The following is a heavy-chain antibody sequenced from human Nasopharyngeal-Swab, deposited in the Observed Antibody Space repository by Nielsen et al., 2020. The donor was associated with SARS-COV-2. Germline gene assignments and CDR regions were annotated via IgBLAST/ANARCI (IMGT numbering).Heavy chain of an antibody. D-gene: IGHD3-3*01. CDR1: GFTFSSYW. V-gene: IGHV3-74*01. CDR3: ARGYYDFWSGYAGFDP. CDR2: INSDGSST. J-gene: IGHJ5*02. Sequence: GASLEISCAASGFTFSSYWMHWVRQAPGQGLAWVSRINSDGSSTSYADSVKGRFTISRDNAKNTLYLQMNSLRAEDTAVYYCARGYYDFWSGYAGFDPWGQGTLVTVSS.